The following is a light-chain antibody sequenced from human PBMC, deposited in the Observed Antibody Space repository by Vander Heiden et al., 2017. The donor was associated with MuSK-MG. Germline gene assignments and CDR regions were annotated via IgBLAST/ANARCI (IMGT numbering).Light chain of an antibody. CDR3: QSYDSSLSGYVV. J-gene: IGLJ2*01. Sequence: QSVLTQPPSVSGAPGQRVTSPCTGRSSNIGAGYDVHWYHQLPGTAPKRLIYGNSNRPSGVPDRFSGSKSGTSASLAITGLQAEDEADYYCQSYDSSLSGYVVFGGGTKLTVL. CDR2: GNS. V-gene: IGLV1-40*01. CDR1: SSNIGAGYD.